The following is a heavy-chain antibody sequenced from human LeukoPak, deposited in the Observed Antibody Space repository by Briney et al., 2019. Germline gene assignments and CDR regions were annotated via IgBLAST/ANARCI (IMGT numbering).Heavy chain of an antibody. D-gene: IGHD3-10*01. Sequence: PSETLSLTCTVSGGSISTYYWSWIRQPPGKGLEWIAYIYYSGSTNYNPSLESRVTISVHTSNNQFSLRLSSVTAADTAVYYCARGFGFLWFGELLKHDAFDIWGQGTMVTVSS. CDR3: ARGFGFLWFGELLKHDAFDI. CDR2: IYYSGST. V-gene: IGHV4-59*01. J-gene: IGHJ3*02. CDR1: GGSISTYY.